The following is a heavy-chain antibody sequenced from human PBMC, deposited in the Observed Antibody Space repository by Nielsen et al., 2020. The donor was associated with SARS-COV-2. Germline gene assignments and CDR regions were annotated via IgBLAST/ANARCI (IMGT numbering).Heavy chain of an antibody. CDR3: ARGDKVVPAAPLDY. V-gene: IGHV4-59*12. J-gene: IGHJ4*02. Sequence: SETLSLTCTVSGGSISSYYWSWIRQPPGKGLEWIGYIYYSGSTYYNPSLKSRVTISVDTSKNQFSLKLSSVTAADTAVYYCARGDKVVPAAPLDYWGQGTLVTVSS. D-gene: IGHD2-2*01. CDR1: GGSISSYY. CDR2: IYYSGST.